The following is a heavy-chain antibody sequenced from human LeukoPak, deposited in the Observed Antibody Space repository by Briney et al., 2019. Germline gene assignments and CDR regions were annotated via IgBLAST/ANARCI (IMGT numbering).Heavy chain of an antibody. CDR3: ARDRGIGRPYDFWSGGENFDY. CDR2: ISAYNGNT. CDR1: GYTFTSYG. Sequence: ASVKVSCKASGYTFTSYGISWVRQAPGQGLEWMGWISAYNGNTNYAQKLQGRVTMTTDTSTSTAYMELRSLRSDDTAVYYCARDRGIGRPYDFWSGGENFDYWGQGTLVTVSS. D-gene: IGHD3-3*01. J-gene: IGHJ4*02. V-gene: IGHV1-18*01.